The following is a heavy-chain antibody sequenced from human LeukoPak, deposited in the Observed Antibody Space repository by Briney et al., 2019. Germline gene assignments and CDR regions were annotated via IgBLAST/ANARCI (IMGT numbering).Heavy chain of an antibody. CDR2: IDHTGST. V-gene: IGHV4-59*11. D-gene: IGHD6-13*01. J-gene: IGHJ6*03. Sequence: SETLSLTCTVSGDSISMHYWSWIRQPPGKGLEWIGYIDHTGSTNYNPSLNSRATISRDTSKNHFSLELSSVTAADTAVYFCARGRVSSSSWSSTYYYYFYMDVWGKGTTVTVS. CDR3: ARGRVSSSSWSSTYYYYFYMDV. CDR1: GDSISMHY.